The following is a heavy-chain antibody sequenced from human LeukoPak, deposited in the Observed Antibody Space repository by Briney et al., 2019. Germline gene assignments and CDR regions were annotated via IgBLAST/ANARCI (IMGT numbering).Heavy chain of an antibody. J-gene: IGHJ4*02. V-gene: IGHV4-4*07. D-gene: IGHD6-19*01. CDR2: IYNSGST. CDR1: GGSISSHY. CDR3: ARGPTYSSGAYFDY. Sequence: SETLSLTCTVSGGSISSHYWSWNRQPAGKGLEWIGRIYNSGSTNYNPSLKSRVTMSVDTSKNQFSLNLNSVIAADTALYYCARGPTYSSGAYFDYWGQGILVTVSS.